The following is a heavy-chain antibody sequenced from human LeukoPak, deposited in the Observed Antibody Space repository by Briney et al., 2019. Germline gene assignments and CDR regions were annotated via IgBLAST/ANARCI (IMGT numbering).Heavy chain of an antibody. J-gene: IGHJ5*02. CDR2: ISGSGGST. CDR3: AKWEYYDSSALNWFDP. Sequence: GGSLRLSCAASGFTFSSYAMSWVRQAPGKGLEWVSAISGSGGSTYYADSVKGRFTISRDNSKNTLYLQMNSLRAEDTAVYCCAKWEYYDSSALNWFDPWGQGTLVTVSS. V-gene: IGHV3-23*01. D-gene: IGHD3-22*01. CDR1: GFTFSSYA.